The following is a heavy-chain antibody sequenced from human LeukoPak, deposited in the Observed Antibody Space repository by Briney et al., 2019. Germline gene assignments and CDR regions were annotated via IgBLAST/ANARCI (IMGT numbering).Heavy chain of an antibody. Sequence: GGSLRLSCAASGFTFSSYGMHWVRQAPGKGREWVTFIPYHGINNYYADSVKGRFTVSRDNSKKMLYLQMNSLRTEDTAVYYCAKDLEYDFRPNAFHIWGHGTMVSVSS. D-gene: IGHD3-3*01. V-gene: IGHV3-30*02. CDR3: AKDLEYDFRPNAFHI. CDR2: IPYHGINN. CDR1: GFTFSSYG. J-gene: IGHJ3*02.